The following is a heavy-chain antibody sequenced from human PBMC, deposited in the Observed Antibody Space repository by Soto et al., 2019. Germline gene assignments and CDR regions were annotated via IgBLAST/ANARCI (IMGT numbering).Heavy chain of an antibody. CDR2: IYYSGST. J-gene: IGHJ5*02. D-gene: IGHD4-17*01. V-gene: IGHV4-59*01. CDR3: AREVSRGEQGGDWFDP. Sequence: QVQLQESGPGLVKPSETLSLTCTVSGGSISSYYWSWIRQPPGKGLEWIGYIYYSGSTNYNPSLKSRVTISVGTSKNQVSLKLSSVTAADTAVYYCAREVSRGEQGGDWFDPWGQGTLVTVSS. CDR1: GGSISSYY.